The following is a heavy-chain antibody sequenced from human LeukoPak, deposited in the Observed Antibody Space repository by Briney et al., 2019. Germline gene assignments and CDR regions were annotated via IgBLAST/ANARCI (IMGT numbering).Heavy chain of an antibody. CDR2: ISSSSSYI. J-gene: IGHJ4*02. V-gene: IGHV3-21*01. CDR1: GFTFSSYS. D-gene: IGHD3-16*02. Sequence: GGSLRLSCAASGFTFSSYSMNWVRQAPGKGLEWVSSISSSSSYIYYADSVKGRFTISRDNAKSSLYQQMNSLRAEDTAVYYCARGTITFGGVIVPVLYWGQGTLVTVSS. CDR3: ARGTITFGGVIVPVLY.